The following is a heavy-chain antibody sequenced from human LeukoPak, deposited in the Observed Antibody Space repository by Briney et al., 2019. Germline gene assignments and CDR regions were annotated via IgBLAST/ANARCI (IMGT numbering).Heavy chain of an antibody. V-gene: IGHV3-23*01. D-gene: IGHD3-3*01. CDR1: GFTFSSYA. J-gene: IGHJ4*02. CDR2: ISGGGGST. Sequence: GGSLRLSCAASGFTFSSYAMSWGRQAPGEGLEWGSAISGGGGSTCYGDTVEGRFTIYRDNSKNTLYLQMNSLRAKDTAGYYCAKWISTIFGVVIIPPYFDSRGQGTLVTVSS. CDR3: AKWISTIFGVVIIPPYFDS.